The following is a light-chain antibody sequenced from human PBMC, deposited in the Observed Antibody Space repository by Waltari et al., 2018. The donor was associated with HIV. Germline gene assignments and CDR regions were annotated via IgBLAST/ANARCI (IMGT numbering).Light chain of an antibody. CDR2: WAS. Sequence: DIVLTQSPDSLAVSLGERATINCKASQSVLYNSNSKNYLSWYQQRPGQPPKLLIYWASTRESGVPDRFSGSASGTDFTLTISGLQAEDVAVYYCHQYHTTPWAFGQGTKVEIK. CDR1: QSVLYNSNSKNY. V-gene: IGKV4-1*01. CDR3: HQYHTTPWA. J-gene: IGKJ1*01.